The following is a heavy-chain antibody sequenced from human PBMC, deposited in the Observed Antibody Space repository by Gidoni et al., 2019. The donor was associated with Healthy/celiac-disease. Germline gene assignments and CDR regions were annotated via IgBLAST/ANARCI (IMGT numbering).Heavy chain of an antibody. CDR3: ARGDFWSGRDGMDV. CDR1: GFTFSSYS. V-gene: IGHV3-21*01. J-gene: IGHJ6*02. D-gene: IGHD3-3*01. CDR2: ISSSSSYI. Sequence: EVQLVESGGGLVKPGGSLRLSCAASGFTFSSYSMNWVRQAPGKGLEWVSSISSSSSYIYYADSVKGRFTISRDNAKNSLYLQMNSLRAEDTAVYYCARGDFWSGRDGMDVWGQGTTVTVSS.